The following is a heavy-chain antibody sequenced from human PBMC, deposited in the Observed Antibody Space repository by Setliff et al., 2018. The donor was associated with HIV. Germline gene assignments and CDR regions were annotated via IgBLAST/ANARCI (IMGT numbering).Heavy chain of an antibody. J-gene: IGHJ4*02. Sequence: SVKVSCKASRHNFKTYAFSWVRQAPGQGLEWVGGIIPMFGSANYAQKFQGRVNITANTFTSTAYMELSGLRSEDTALYYCARGLSGAGDEYWGQGTLVTVSS. V-gene: IGHV1-69*06. D-gene: IGHD3-10*01. CDR3: ARGLSGAGDEY. CDR2: IIPMFGSA. CDR1: RHNFKTYA.